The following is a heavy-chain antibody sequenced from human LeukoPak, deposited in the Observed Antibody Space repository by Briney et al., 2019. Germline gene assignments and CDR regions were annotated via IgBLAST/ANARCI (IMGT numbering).Heavy chain of an antibody. Sequence: ASVKVSCKASGYTFTRYYMHWVRQAPGQGREWMGWINPNSGGTNYAQKFQGRVTMTRDTAISTAYMELSRLRADDTAVYYCARSYCSSTSCYALYDFWSGYTPSYGMDVWGQGTTVTVSS. D-gene: IGHD2-2*01. J-gene: IGHJ6*02. V-gene: IGHV1-2*02. CDR2: INPNSGGT. CDR1: GYTFTRYY. CDR3: ARSYCSSTSCYALYDFWSGYTPSYGMDV.